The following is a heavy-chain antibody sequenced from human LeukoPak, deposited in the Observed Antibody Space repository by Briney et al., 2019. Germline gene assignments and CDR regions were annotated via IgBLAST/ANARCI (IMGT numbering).Heavy chain of an antibody. CDR1: GGTFNSYA. V-gene: IGHV1-69*13. CDR2: IIPIFGTA. CDR3: ASSTSSRSYYYYYMDV. J-gene: IGHJ6*03. D-gene: IGHD2-2*01. Sequence: SVKVSCKASGGTFNSYAISWVRQAPGQGIERMGGIIPIFGTANYAQKFQGRVTITPHESTSTAYMELSSLRSEDTAVYYCASSTSSRSYYYYYMDVWGKGTTVTVSS.